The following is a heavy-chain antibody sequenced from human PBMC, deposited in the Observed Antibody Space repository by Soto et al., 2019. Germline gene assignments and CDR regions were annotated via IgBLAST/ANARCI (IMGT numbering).Heavy chain of an antibody. D-gene: IGHD3-10*01. J-gene: IGHJ6*02. V-gene: IGHV4-31*03. CDR2: ILYSEKN. CDR3: VRDRGTTLRMDV. CDR1: GACITSGGSY. Sequence: KAXASLSLTCSVCGACITSGGSYWTWIRQHPGKGLEWIGNILYSEKNYYNPSLKSRVTISLDTSKNQFSLKVNSVTAADTAVYYCVRDRGTTLRMDVCAQGTTVTVSS.